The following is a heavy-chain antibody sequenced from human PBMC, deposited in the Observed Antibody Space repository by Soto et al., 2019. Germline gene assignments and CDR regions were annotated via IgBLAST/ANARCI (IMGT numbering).Heavy chain of an antibody. Sequence: SETLSLTCSVSGDSITTNGYYWGWIRQPPGKGLQWIGNVYWAGSTFSHPSLTSRVFISVDTSKDESSLRLTSVTAADTAVYYCARSHYTYGLFIDYWGPGTLVTVSS. D-gene: IGHD2-8*01. CDR1: GDSITTNGYY. J-gene: IGHJ4*02. V-gene: IGHV4-39*01. CDR3: ARSHYTYGLFIDY. CDR2: VYWAGST.